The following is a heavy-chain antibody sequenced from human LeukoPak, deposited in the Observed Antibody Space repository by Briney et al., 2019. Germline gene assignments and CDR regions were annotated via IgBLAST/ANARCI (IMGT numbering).Heavy chain of an antibody. Sequence: SETLSLTCTVSGGSISSYYWSWIRQPPGKGLEWIGYIFYSGSTNYNPSLKSRVTISVDTSKNKFSLKLSSVTAADTAVYYCARSYEGYLSFYYYYGMDVWGQGTTVTVSS. D-gene: IGHD3-16*01. J-gene: IGHJ6*02. CDR2: IFYSGST. CDR3: ARSYEGYLSFYYYYGMDV. CDR1: GGSISSYY. V-gene: IGHV4-59*08.